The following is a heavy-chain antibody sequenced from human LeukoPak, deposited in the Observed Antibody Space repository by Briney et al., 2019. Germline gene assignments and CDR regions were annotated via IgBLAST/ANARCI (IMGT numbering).Heavy chain of an antibody. CDR2: MNPNSGNR. CDR1: GYTFTSYY. J-gene: IGHJ4*02. CDR3: ARGLKGLDY. V-gene: IGHV1-8*03. Sequence: ASVKVSCKASGYTFTSYYMHWVRQAPGQGLEWMGWMNPNSGNRGYAQKFQGRVTITRNTSISTAYMELSNLRSEDTAVYYCARGLKGLDYWGQGTLVTVSS.